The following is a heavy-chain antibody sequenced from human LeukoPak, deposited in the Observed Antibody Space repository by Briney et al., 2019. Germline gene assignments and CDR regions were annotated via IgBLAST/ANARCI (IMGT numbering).Heavy chain of an antibody. Sequence: PSETMSLGCTVSGGYNSIGGYYWSWIRQHPGKDQEWIGYIYYSGSTYYNPSLKSRVTISVDTSKNQFSLKLSSVTASDTAVYYCARVPTSDYVDYWGQGTLVTVSS. D-gene: IGHD2-2*01. CDR1: GGYNSIGGYY. CDR2: IYYSGST. V-gene: IGHV4-31*03. CDR3: ARVPTSDYVDY. J-gene: IGHJ4*02.